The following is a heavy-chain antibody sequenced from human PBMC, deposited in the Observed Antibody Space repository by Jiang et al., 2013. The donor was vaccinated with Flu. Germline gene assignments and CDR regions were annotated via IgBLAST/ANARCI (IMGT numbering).Heavy chain of an antibody. CDR3: ARGSGYVASRFDY. J-gene: IGHJ4*02. V-gene: IGHV1-2*04. Sequence: VQLVESGAEVKKPGASVKVSCKASGYTFTGYYMHWVRQAPGQGLEWMGWINPNSGGTNYAQKFQGWVTMTRDTSISTAYMELSRLRSDDTAVYYCARGSGYVASRFDYWGPGNPGHRLL. D-gene: IGHD3-22*01. CDR1: GYTFTGYY. CDR2: INPNSGGT.